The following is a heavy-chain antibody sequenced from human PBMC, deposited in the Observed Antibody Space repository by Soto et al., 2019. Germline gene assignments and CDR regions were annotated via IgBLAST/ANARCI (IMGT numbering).Heavy chain of an antibody. V-gene: IGHV4-59*01. J-gene: IGHJ6*02. Sequence: TPETLVLTSTVSAGPLGSFYLSLIRQPPGKGLEWIGYVFYTGRANYNASLKSRVSISLDTSNYQFSQKLSSVTAADTAVYYCARDGDGRMTTNPYYYNGMDVWGPGTTVTVSS. CDR2: VFYTGRA. D-gene: IGHD4-4*01. CDR3: ARDGDGRMTTNPYYYNGMDV. CDR1: AGPLGSFY.